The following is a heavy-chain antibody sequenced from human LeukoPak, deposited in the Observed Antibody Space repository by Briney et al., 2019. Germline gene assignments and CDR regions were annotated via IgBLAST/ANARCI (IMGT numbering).Heavy chain of an antibody. Sequence: PGGSLRLSCAASGFTFHDYAMYWVRQAPGKGLEWVSLINWNAGSTYYADSAKGRFTISRDNSKNSLYLQMNSLRAEETAMYYCAKGGGGGYSYGYGQLDYWGQGTLVTVSS. V-gene: IGHV3-43D*04. D-gene: IGHD5-18*01. CDR3: AKGGGGGYSYGYGQLDY. CDR2: INWNAGST. CDR1: GFTFHDYA. J-gene: IGHJ4*02.